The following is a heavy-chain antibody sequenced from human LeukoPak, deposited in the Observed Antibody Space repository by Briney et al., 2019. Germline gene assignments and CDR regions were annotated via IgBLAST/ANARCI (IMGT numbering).Heavy chain of an antibody. J-gene: IGHJ4*02. D-gene: IGHD5-12*01. CDR2: ISYDGSNK. V-gene: IGHV3-30*18. CDR1: GFILNNYG. Sequence: PGGSLRLSCAASGFILNNYGMHWVRQAPGKGLEWVAVISYDGSNKNYADSVKGRFTISRDSSKNTVHLQMNSLRAEDTAVYYCAKEGGYSGYDLTYYFDYWGQGTLVTVSS. CDR3: AKEGGYSGYDLTYYFDY.